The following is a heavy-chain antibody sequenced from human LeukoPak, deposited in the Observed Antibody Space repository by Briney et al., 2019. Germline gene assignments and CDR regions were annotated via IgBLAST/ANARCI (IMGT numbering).Heavy chain of an antibody. CDR3: ARRDKRRDLFAY. Sequence: GGSLRLSCAASGFTFSSYGMHWVRQAPGKGLEWVAVIWYDGSNKYYADSVKGRFTISRDNSKNTLYLQMNSLRAEDTAVYYCARRDKRRDLFAYWGQGTLVTVSS. CDR2: IWYDGSNK. D-gene: IGHD3-9*01. J-gene: IGHJ4*02. CDR1: GFTFSSYG. V-gene: IGHV3-33*01.